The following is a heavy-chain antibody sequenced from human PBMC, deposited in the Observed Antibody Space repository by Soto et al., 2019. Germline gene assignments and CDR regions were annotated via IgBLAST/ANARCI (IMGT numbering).Heavy chain of an antibody. CDR2: IYWDDDK. CDR1: GFSLSSTRMA. V-gene: IGHV2-5*02. Sequence: QIPLKESGPTLVKPTPTLTLTCTFSGFSLSSTRMAVGWIRQPPGKALEWLALIYWDDDKRYSPFLKSRLTITKDTSKNQVVLTLSNMDPVDTARYYCAHIVVAGLGYYFDYWGQGTLVTVSS. CDR3: AHIVVAGLGYYFDY. D-gene: IGHD6-19*01. J-gene: IGHJ4*02.